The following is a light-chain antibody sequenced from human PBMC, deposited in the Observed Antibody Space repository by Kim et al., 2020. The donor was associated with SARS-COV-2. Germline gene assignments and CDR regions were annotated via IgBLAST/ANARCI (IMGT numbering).Light chain of an antibody. V-gene: IGKV1-27*01. CDR2: SAS. J-gene: IGKJ1*01. CDR1: QCIINY. Sequence: ASLGDRVTITCRASQCIINYLALYQQKPGKLPNLLIYSASTLQSGVPSRFSGSGSGTDFSLTISSLQPEDVATYYCQKYNSAPWTFGQGTKVDIK. CDR3: QKYNSAPWT.